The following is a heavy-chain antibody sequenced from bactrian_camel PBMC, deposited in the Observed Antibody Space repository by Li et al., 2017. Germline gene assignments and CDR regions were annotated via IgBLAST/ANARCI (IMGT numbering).Heavy chain of an antibody. Sequence: HVQLVESGGGTVQAGGSVRLSCAPSGYVSEVHCMAWFRQAPGKEREAVAGVNSQGWTKVADSVKGRFTISRDSAKNTLYLQMNSLKTEDTAVYYCATVRTPVSDYDWDGYNYWGQGTQVTVSS. CDR2: VNSQGWT. CDR1: GYVSEVHC. CDR3: ATVRTPVSDYDWDGYNY. D-gene: IGHD4*01. V-gene: IGHV3S53*01. J-gene: IGHJ4*01.